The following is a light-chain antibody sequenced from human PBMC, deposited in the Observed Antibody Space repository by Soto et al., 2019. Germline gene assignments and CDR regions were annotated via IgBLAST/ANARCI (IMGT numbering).Light chain of an antibody. CDR3: QVWDSSSDHYV. J-gene: IGLJ1*01. V-gene: IGLV3-21*02. Sequence: SYELTQPPSVSVAPGQTARITCGGNNIGSKSVHWYQQKPGQAPVLVVYDDSDRRLGIAERFSGSNSGNTATLTISRVEAGDEADYYCQVWDSSSDHYVFGTGTKLTVL. CDR2: DDS. CDR1: NIGSKS.